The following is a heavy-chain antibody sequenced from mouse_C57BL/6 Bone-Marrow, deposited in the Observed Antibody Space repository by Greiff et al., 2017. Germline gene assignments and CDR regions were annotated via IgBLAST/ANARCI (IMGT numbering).Heavy chain of an antibody. D-gene: IGHD2-3*01. J-gene: IGHJ2*01. CDR3: AREGWLLLYFDY. CDR2: INPSNGGT. Sequence: VQLQQPGTELVKPGASVQLSCKASGYTFTSYWMHLVKQRPGQGLEWIGNINPSNGGTNYNEKFKSKATLTVDKSSSTAYMQLSSLTSEDSAVYYCAREGWLLLYFDYWGQDATLTVSS. CDR1: GYTFTSYW. V-gene: IGHV1-53*01.